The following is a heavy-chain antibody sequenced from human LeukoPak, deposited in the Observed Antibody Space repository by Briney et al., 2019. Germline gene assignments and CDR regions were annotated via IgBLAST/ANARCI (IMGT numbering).Heavy chain of an antibody. CDR2: IYYSGST. J-gene: IGHJ4*02. CDR3: ARNIAYRPYYFDY. CDR1: GGSISSYY. D-gene: IGHD6-13*01. Sequence: PSETLSLTCTVSGGSISSYYWSWIRQPPGKGLEWIGYIYYSGSTNYNPSLKSRVTTSVDTSKNQFSLKLSSVTAADTAVYYCARNIAYRPYYFDYWGQGTLVTVSS. V-gene: IGHV4-59*08.